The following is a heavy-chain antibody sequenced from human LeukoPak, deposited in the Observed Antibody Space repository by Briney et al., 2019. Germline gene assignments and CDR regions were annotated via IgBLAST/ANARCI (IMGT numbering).Heavy chain of an antibody. D-gene: IGHD6-19*01. J-gene: IGHJ4*02. CDR3: ARGDTMAVADCFDY. Sequence: ASVKVSCKASGGTFSSYAISWVRQAPGQGLEWMGWISAYNGNTNYAQKLQGRVTMTTDTSTSTAYMELRSLRSDDTAVYYCARGDTMAVADCFDYWGQGTLVTVSS. V-gene: IGHV1-18*01. CDR2: ISAYNGNT. CDR1: GGTFSSYA.